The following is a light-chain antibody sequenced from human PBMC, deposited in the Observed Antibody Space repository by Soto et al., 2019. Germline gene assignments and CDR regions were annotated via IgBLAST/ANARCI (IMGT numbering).Light chain of an antibody. CDR3: GTWDSSLSTWL. V-gene: IGLV1-51*01. Sequence: QSVLTQPPSVSAAPGQKVTISCSGSSSNIGNNYVSWYQQLPGTAPKLLIYDNNKRPSRIPDRFSGSTSGTSATLGITGLQTGDEADYYCGTWDSSLSTWLYGGGTKLTVL. J-gene: IGLJ3*02. CDR1: SSNIGNNY. CDR2: DNN.